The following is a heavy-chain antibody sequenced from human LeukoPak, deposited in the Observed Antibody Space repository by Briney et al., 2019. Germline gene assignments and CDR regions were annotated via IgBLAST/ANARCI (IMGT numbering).Heavy chain of an antibody. CDR3: ARSIVVVPAAKRQWFDP. V-gene: IGHV3-23*01. CDR2: ISGSGGST. J-gene: IGHJ5*02. Sequence: PGGSLRLSCAASGFTFSSYAMSWVRQAPGKGLEWVSAISGSGGSTYYADSVKGRFTISRDNAKNSLYLQINSLRAEDTAVYYCARSIVVVPAAKRQWFDPWGQGTLVTVSS. D-gene: IGHD2-2*01. CDR1: GFTFSSYA.